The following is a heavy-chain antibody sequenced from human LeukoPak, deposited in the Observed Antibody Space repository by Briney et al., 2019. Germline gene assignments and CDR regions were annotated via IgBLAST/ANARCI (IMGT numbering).Heavy chain of an antibody. J-gene: IGHJ4*02. CDR3: ARGMTTVTTEGFGIGY. V-gene: IGHV4-30-4*08. CDR2: ISYSRNT. D-gene: IGHD4-17*01. CDR1: GGSISSDGYY. Sequence: SQTLSLTCTVSGGSISSDGYYWNWIRQHPGEGLEWIGYISYSRNTYYNPSLKSRVTVSVDTSKNQFSLKLSSVTAADTAIYYCARGMTTVTTEGFGIGYWGQGTLVTVSS.